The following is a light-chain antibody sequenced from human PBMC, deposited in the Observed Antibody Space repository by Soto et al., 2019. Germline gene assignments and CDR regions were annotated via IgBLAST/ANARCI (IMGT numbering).Light chain of an antibody. Sequence: QSALTQPASVSGSPGQSITISCTGTSSDVGGYNYVSWYQQHPGKAPKLMIYDVTNRPSGVSNRFSGSKSGNTASLTISGLAAEDEADYYCSSSTGTNTLVFGGGTKLTVL. CDR1: SSDVGGYNY. J-gene: IGLJ2*01. CDR3: SSSTGTNTLV. V-gene: IGLV2-14*03. CDR2: DVT.